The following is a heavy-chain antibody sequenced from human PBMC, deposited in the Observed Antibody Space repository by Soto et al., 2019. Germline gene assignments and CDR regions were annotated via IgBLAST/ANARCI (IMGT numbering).Heavy chain of an antibody. D-gene: IGHD2-15*01. CDR2: ISYDGSNK. J-gene: IGHJ4*02. CDR1: GFTFSSYG. Sequence: PGGSLRLSCAASGFTFSSYGMHWVRQAPGKGLEWVAIISYDGSNKYYADSVKGRFTISRDTSKNTLFLQMNSLRAEDTAVYYCARDKGRSPLDYWGQGTLVTVSS. CDR3: ARDKGRSPLDY. V-gene: IGHV3-30*03.